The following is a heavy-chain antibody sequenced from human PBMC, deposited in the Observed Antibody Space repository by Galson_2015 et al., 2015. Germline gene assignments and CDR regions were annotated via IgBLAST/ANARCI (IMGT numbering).Heavy chain of an antibody. V-gene: IGHV3-30*01. Sequence: SLRLSCAASGFTFSSYAMHWVRQAPGKGLEWVAVISYDGSNKYYADSVKGRFTISRDNSKNTLYLQMNSLRAEDTAVYYCARDFYCSGGSCYSHYFDYWGQGTLVTVSS. CDR2: ISYDGSNK. D-gene: IGHD2-15*01. CDR1: GFTFSSYA. CDR3: ARDFYCSGGSCYSHYFDY. J-gene: IGHJ4*02.